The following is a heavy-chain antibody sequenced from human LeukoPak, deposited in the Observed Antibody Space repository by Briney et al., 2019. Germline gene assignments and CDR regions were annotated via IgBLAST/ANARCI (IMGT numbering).Heavy chain of an antibody. Sequence: GGSLRLSCEASGFSFSSYSMNWVRQAPGKGLEWVSSISSSSYIYYADSVKGRFTISRDNAKNSLYLQMNSLRAEDTAVYYCARYLGYSYGHDYWGQGTLVTVSS. V-gene: IGHV3-21*01. CDR1: GFSFSSYS. CDR3: ARYLGYSYGHDY. J-gene: IGHJ4*02. CDR2: ISSSSYI. D-gene: IGHD5-18*01.